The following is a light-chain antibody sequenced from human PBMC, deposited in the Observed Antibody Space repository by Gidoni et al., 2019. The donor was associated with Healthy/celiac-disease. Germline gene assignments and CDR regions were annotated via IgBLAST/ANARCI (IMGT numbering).Light chain of an antibody. J-gene: IGLJ2*01. CDR2: SNN. CDR3: AAWDDSLNGVV. CDR1: SSNIGSNT. V-gene: IGLV1-44*01. Sequence: QSVLTQPPSASGTPGQRVTISCSGSSSNIGSNTVNWYQQLPGTAPKLLIYSNNQRPSGVPDLFSGSKSGTSAPLAISGLQSEDEADYYCAAWDDSLNGVVFGGGTKLTVL.